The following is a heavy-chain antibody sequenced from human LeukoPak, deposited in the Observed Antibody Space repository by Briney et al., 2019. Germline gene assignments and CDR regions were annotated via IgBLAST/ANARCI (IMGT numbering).Heavy chain of an antibody. CDR1: GFTFSSYA. D-gene: IGHD2-2*01. CDR3: AKHIVVVPAGFDY. CDR2: ISGSGGST. J-gene: IGHJ4*02. V-gene: IGHV3-23*01. Sequence: GGSLRLSCAASGFTFSSYAMSWVRQAPGKGREWVSAISGSGGSTYYADSVKGRFTISRDNSKNTLYLQMNSLRAEDTAVYYCAKHIVVVPAGFDYWGQGTLVTVSS.